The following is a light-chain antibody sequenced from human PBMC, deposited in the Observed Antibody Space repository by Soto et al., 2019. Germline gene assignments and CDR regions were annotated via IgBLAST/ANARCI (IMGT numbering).Light chain of an antibody. J-gene: IGKJ1*01. CDR2: GAS. CDR3: QQYGGSTRT. V-gene: IGKV3-20*01. CDR1: QSVTTQ. Sequence: IVLTQSPGTLSLSPGERATLSCRASQSVTTQLAWYQQKPGQAPRLIINGASSRATGVPDRITGSGSGTDFTLSSSRLEPEDFAVYYCQQYGGSTRTFGQGTKVEIK.